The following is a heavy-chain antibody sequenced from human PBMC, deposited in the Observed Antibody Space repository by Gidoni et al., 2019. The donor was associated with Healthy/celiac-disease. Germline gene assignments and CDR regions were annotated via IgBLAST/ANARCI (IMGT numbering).Heavy chain of an antibody. Sequence: EVQLVESGGGLVQPGGSLRLSCSASGFPCRGYAMHWVRPAPGKGLEYVSAISSNGGSTYYADSVKGRFTISRDNSKNTLYLQMSSLRAEDTAVYYCVKPRAVPAAIWEFDYWGQGTLVTVSS. CDR1: GFPCRGYA. CDR2: ISSNGGST. D-gene: IGHD2-2*01. V-gene: IGHV3-64D*06. CDR3: VKPRAVPAAIWEFDY. J-gene: IGHJ4*02.